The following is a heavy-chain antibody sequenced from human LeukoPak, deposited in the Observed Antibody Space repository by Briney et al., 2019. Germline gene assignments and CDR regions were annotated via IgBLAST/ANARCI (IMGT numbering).Heavy chain of an antibody. V-gene: IGHV3-23*01. Sequence: GGSLRLSCAAAGFTFSSNALSWVRQLPGEGLDWVSSISVSSTTYYLDSVKGRFTISRDNSKNALYLHMNSLRAEDTALYYCAKCNLDNCREGFDIWGQGTMVTV. J-gene: IGHJ3*02. CDR1: GFTFSSNA. D-gene: IGHD2/OR15-2a*01. CDR3: AKCNLDNCREGFDI. CDR2: ISVSSTT.